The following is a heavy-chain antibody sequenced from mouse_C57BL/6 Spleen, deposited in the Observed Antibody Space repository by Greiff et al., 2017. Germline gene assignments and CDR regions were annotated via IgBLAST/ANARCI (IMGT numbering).Heavy chain of an antibody. CDR2: IDPSDSYT. Sequence: QVQLKQPGAELVRPGTSVKLSCKASGYTFTSYWMHWVKQRPGQGLEWIGVIDPSDSYTNYNQKFKGKATLTVDTSSSTAYMQLSSLTSEDSAVYYCARERRGYYFDYWGQGTTLTVSS. J-gene: IGHJ2*01. CDR1: GYTFTSYW. D-gene: IGHD2-12*01. V-gene: IGHV1-59*01. CDR3: ARERRGYYFDY.